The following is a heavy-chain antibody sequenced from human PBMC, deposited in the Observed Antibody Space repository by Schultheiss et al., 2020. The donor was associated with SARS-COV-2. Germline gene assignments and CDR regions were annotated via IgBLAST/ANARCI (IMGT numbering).Heavy chain of an antibody. D-gene: IGHD6-19*01. CDR1: GGSFSGYY. CDR2: ICYSGST. J-gene: IGHJ6*02. Sequence: SETLSLTCAVYGGSFSGYYWSWIRQPPGKGLEWIGYICYSGSTYYNPSLKSLVPISVDTSKNQFSLKLSSVTAADTAVYYCARGGWSPYGMDVWGQGTTVTVSS. V-gene: IGHV4-34*09. CDR3: ARGGWSPYGMDV.